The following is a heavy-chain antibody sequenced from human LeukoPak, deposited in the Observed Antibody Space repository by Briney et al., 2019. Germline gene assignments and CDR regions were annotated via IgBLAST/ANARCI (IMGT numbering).Heavy chain of an antibody. CDR2: IKQDASEK. CDR1: GFTFSSYW. V-gene: IGHV3-7*01. J-gene: IGHJ6*02. D-gene: IGHD3-10*01. Sequence: GGSLTLSCAASGFTFSSYWMSCVRQPPGELREWVANIKQDASEKYYVDSVKGRFTISRDNAKNSLYLQTNSLRAEDTAVYYCARDRRMVRGVMGVWGQGNTVTVSS. CDR3: ARDRRMVRGVMGV.